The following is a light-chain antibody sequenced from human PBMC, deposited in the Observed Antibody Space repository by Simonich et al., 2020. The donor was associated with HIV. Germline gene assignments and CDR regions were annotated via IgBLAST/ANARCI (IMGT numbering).Light chain of an antibody. Sequence: IVMTQSPATLSVSPGERATLSCRASQSVSSNLAWYQQKPGQAPQLLIFDASTRATGVPAKFSGSGSGTEFTLTISSIQSEDFAVYYCQQYNNRPLTFGGGTKVEIK. CDR2: DAS. CDR1: QSVSSN. J-gene: IGKJ4*01. CDR3: QQYNNRPLT. V-gene: IGKV3-15*01.